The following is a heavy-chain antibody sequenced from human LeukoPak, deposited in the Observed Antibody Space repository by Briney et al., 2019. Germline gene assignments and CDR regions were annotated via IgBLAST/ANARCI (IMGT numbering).Heavy chain of an antibody. CDR1: GFTFGTHA. Sequence: GGSLRLSCAASGFTFGTHAMTWVRQAPGKGLEWVSGMSGRGDTSYYADSVKGRFTISRDNSKKTLFLQMNSLRAEDTAVYYCAKLAGIRGWFVYYFDYWGQGTLVTVS. J-gene: IGHJ4*02. D-gene: IGHD6-19*01. CDR2: MSGRGDTS. V-gene: IGHV3-23*01. CDR3: AKLAGIRGWFVYYFDY.